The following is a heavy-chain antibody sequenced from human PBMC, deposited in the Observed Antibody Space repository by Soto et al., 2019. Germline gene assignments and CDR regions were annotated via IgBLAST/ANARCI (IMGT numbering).Heavy chain of an antibody. CDR3: ATDYAKYDF. Sequence: GSLRLSCVASGFRFSNYVMSWVRQAPGKGLEWVSSVSISGGSTYYADSVKGRFTTSRDNSQNTVFLQLNSLRAEDTAVYYCATDYAKYDFWGQGTLVTVSS. J-gene: IGHJ4*02. CDR2: VSISGGST. V-gene: IGHV3-23*01. CDR1: GFRFSNYV. D-gene: IGHD2-2*01.